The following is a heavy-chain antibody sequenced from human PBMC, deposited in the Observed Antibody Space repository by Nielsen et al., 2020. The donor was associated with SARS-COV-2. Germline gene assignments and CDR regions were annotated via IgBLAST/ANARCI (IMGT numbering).Heavy chain of an antibody. CDR3: AFTYYYDSSGFDY. V-gene: IGHV3-23*01. D-gene: IGHD3-22*01. J-gene: IGHJ4*02. Sequence: GESLKISCAASGFTFSSYAMSWVRQAPGKGLEWVSAISGSGGSTYYADSVKGRFTISRDNSKNTLYLQMNSLRAEDTAVYYCAFTYYYDSSGFDYWGQGTLVTVSS. CDR1: GFTFSSYA. CDR2: ISGSGGST.